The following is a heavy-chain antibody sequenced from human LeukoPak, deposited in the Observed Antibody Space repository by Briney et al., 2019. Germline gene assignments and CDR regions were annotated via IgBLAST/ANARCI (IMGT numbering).Heavy chain of an antibody. CDR3: ASWGYSRYEMGVTFDY. CDR1: GGTFSSYA. Sequence: GASVKVSCKASGGTFSSYAISWVRQAPGQGLEWMGGIIPIFGTANYAQKFQGRVTITTDESTSTAYMELSSLRSEDTAVYYCASWGYSRYEMGVTFDYWGQGTLVTVSS. CDR2: IIPIFGTA. D-gene: IGHD5-12*01. V-gene: IGHV1-69*05. J-gene: IGHJ4*02.